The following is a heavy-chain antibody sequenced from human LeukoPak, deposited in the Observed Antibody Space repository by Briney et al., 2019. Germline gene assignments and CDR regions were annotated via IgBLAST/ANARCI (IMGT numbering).Heavy chain of an antibody. J-gene: IGHJ4*02. CDR1: GFTFSSYA. CDR2: ISGSGGST. V-gene: IGHV3-23*01. CDR3: AEVGYGDYDGFDY. D-gene: IGHD4-17*01. Sequence: GGSLRLSCAASGFTFSSYAMSWVRQAPGKGLEWVSAISGSGGSTYYADSVKGRFTISRDNSKNTLYLQMNSLRAEDTAVYYCAEVGYGDYDGFDYWGQGTLVTVSS.